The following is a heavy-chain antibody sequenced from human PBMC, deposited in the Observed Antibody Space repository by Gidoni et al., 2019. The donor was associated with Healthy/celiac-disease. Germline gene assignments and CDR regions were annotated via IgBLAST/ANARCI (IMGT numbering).Heavy chain of an antibody. CDR2: ISHSGST. D-gene: IGHD6-19*01. J-gene: IGHJ4*02. V-gene: IGHV4-38-2*02. CDR1: GYSISSGYY. CDR3: ARDVVAGTLDY. Sequence: QVQLQESGPGLVKPSETLSLTCTVAGYSISSGYYWGWIRQPPGTGLEWIGRISHSGSTYYNPSLKSRVTISVDTSKNQFSLKLSSVTAADTAVYYCARDVVAGTLDYWGQGTLVTVSS.